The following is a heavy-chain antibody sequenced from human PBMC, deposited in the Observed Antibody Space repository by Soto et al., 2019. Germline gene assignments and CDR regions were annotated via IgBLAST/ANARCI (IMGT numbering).Heavy chain of an antibody. V-gene: IGHV1-18*01. Sequence: GASVKVSCKASGYTFTSYGISWVRQAPGQGLEWMGWISAYNGNTNYAQKLQGRVTMTTDTSTSTAYMELRSLRSDDTAVYYCARGASYCSGGSCYSRVPLYGMDVWGQGTTVTV. J-gene: IGHJ6*02. CDR1: GYTFTSYG. CDR2: ISAYNGNT. CDR3: ARGASYCSGGSCYSRVPLYGMDV. D-gene: IGHD2-15*01.